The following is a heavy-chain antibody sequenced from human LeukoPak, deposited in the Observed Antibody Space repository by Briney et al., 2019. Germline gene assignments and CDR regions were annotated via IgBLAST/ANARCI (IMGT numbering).Heavy chain of an antibody. D-gene: IGHD3-16*01. CDR1: RFTFSNYW. J-gene: IGHJ4*02. Sequence: ADSLRLSCAAPRFTFSNYWMSWVRQAAAKGLEWVANIDPDGSETQYVGSVKGRFNTSRDNAKNSLYLQMNSLRAEDTAIYFCARIWYLGDNNWRYFYYWGQGTLVTVSS. CDR3: ARIWYLGDNNWRYFYY. V-gene: IGHV3-7*01. CDR2: IDPDGSET.